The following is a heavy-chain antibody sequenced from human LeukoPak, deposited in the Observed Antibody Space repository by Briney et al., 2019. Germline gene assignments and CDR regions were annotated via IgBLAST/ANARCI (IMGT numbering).Heavy chain of an antibody. CDR2: IYTSGST. V-gene: IGHV4-4*07. J-gene: IGHJ3*02. D-gene: IGHD4-17*01. CDR1: GGPISSYY. Sequence: PSETLSLTCTVSGGPISSYYWSWIRQPAGKGLEWIGRIYTSGSTNYNPSLKSRVTMSVDTSKNQFSLKLSSVTAADTAVYYCARWTTVTTLRRYAFDIWGQGTMVTVSS. CDR3: ARWTTVTTLRRYAFDI.